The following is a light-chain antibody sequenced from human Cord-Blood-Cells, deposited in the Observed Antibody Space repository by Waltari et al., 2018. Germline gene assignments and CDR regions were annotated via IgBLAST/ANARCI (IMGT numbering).Light chain of an antibody. Sequence: QSVLTQPPSASGTPGPRVTISCSGSSCNIGSNYVYWYQQLPGTAPKLLIYRNKLRPSGIPDRFSGSKSDNAATLAISGLRSEDEADDYCAAWDDSLSGYVFGTGTKVTVL. CDR1: SCNIGSNY. CDR2: RNK. V-gene: IGLV1-47*01. J-gene: IGLJ1*01. CDR3: AAWDDSLSGYV.